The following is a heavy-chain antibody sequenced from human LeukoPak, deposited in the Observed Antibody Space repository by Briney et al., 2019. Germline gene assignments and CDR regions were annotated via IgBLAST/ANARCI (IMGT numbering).Heavy chain of an antibody. V-gene: IGHV4-30-4*01. D-gene: IGHD6-13*01. J-gene: IGHJ4*02. Sequence: SQTLSLTCTVSSASINSDNHYWIWIRQSPGKGLEWLGYYHSGNTDYSPSLKSRVTMSVDTSKNQFSLKVNSVTAADTAVYYCARDQVSRWFYYWGQGSLFTVSS. CDR1: SASINSDNHY. CDR3: ARDQVSRWFYY. CDR2: YHSGNT.